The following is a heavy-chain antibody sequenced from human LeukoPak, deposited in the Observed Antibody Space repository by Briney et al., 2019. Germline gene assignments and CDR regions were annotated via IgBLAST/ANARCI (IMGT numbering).Heavy chain of an antibody. D-gene: IGHD6-6*01. J-gene: IGHJ4*02. CDR3: ARELGEYSSSSGGFDY. CDR2: ISAYNGNT. V-gene: IGHV1-18*01. CDR1: GYTFTSYG. Sequence: ASVKVSCKASGYTFTSYGFSWVRQAPGQGLEWMGWISAYNGNTNYAQKFQGRVTMTTDTSTSTAYMELRSLRSDDTAVYYCARELGEYSSSSGGFDYWGQGTLVTVSS.